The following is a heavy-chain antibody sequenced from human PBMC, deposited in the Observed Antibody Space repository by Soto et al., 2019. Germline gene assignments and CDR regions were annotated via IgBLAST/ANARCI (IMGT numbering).Heavy chain of an antibody. Sequence: QVQLVQSGAEMKKPGASVKVSCKASGYTFTTYGISWVRQAPGQGLEWMGWISAYNGNTHYAQKLQGRFTMTTDTSTGTAYVELRSLRSDDTAVYYCAREHFPSTYVSFDYWGQGPLVTVSS. CDR1: GYTFTTYG. V-gene: IGHV1-18*04. CDR2: ISAYNGNT. D-gene: IGHD3-3*02. J-gene: IGHJ4*02. CDR3: AREHFPSTYVSFDY.